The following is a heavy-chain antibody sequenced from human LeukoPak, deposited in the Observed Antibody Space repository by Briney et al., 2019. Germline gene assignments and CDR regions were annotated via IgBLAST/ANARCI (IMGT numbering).Heavy chain of an antibody. CDR2: ISGYNGYT. V-gene: IGHV1-18*01. D-gene: IGHD4-11*01. J-gene: IGHJ1*01. CDR3: ARKKAVTTELTQYFHH. Sequence: AASVKVSCKASGYTFTNYGVSWVRQAPGQGLEWMGWISGYNGYTNYAQKFQFRVTMTTDTSTSTAYMELRSLTSDDTAVYYCARKKAVTTELTQYFHHGGQGTLVTVSS. CDR1: GYTFTNYG.